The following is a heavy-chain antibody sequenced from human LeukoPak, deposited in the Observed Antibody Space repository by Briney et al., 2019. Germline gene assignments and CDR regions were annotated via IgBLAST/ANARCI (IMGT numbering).Heavy chain of an antibody. CDR2: IYYSGST. CDR3: ARDSSGYGDYYSDY. J-gene: IGHJ4*02. D-gene: IGHD4-17*01. V-gene: IGHV4-31*03. CDR1: GGSISSGGYY. Sequence: SETLSLTCTVSGGSISSGGYYWSWIRQHPGKGLEWIGYIYYSGSTYYNPSLKSRVTISVDTSKNQFSLKLSSVTAADTAVYYCARDSSGYGDYYSDYWGQGTLVTVSS.